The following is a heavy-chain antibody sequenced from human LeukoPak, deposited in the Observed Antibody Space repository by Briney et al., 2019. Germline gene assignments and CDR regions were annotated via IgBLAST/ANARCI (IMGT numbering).Heavy chain of an antibody. CDR2: ISSSSSTI. J-gene: IGHJ4*02. Sequence: GESLRLSCAASGFTFSSYSMNWVRQAPGKGLEWVSYISSSSSTIYYADSVKGRFTISRDNAKNSLYLQMNSLRDEDTAVYYCARFPHYYDSSGYSFWGQGTLVTVSS. CDR1: GFTFSSYS. V-gene: IGHV3-48*02. CDR3: ARFPHYYDSSGYSF. D-gene: IGHD3-22*01.